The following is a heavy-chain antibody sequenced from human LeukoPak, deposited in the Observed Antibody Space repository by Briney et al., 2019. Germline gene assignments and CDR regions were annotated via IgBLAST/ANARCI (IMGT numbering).Heavy chain of an antibody. CDR1: GFTFSSYA. V-gene: IGHV3-23*01. CDR2: ISASGGST. Sequence: QPGGSLRPSCAASGFTFSSYAMSWVRQAPGKGLEWVSAISASGGSTYYAGSVKGRFTISRDNSKNALYLQMNSLRAEDTAVYYCAKGGYYERPWYFDYWGQGTLVTVSS. J-gene: IGHJ4*02. CDR3: AKGGYYERPWYFDY. D-gene: IGHD3-22*01.